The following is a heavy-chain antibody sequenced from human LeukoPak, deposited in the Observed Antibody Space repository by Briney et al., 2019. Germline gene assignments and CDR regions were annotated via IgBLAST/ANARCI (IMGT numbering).Heavy chain of an antibody. V-gene: IGHV3-66*01. J-gene: IGHJ4*02. CDR1: GFTVSSNY. D-gene: IGHD6-19*01. CDR3: ARIPAGTLFDY. Sequence: PGGSLRLSCAASGFTVSSNYMSWVRQAPGKGLEWVSVIYSGGSTYYADSVEGRFTISGDNSKNTLYLQMNSLRAEDTAVYYCARIPAGTLFDYWGQGTLVTFSS. CDR2: IYSGGST.